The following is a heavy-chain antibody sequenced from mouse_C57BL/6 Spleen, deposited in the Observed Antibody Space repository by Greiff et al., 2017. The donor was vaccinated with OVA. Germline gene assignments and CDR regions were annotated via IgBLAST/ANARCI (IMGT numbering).Heavy chain of an antibody. CDR3: ARVYGSSYGAMDY. Sequence: EVKVEESGGGLVQPGGSLKLSCAASGFTFSDYGMAWVRQAPRKGPEWVAFISNLAYSIYYADTVTGRFTISRENAKNTLYLEMSSLRSEDTAMYYCARVYGSSYGAMDYWGQGTSVTVSS. CDR2: ISNLAYSI. V-gene: IGHV5-15*04. CDR1: GFTFSDYG. D-gene: IGHD1-1*01. J-gene: IGHJ4*01.